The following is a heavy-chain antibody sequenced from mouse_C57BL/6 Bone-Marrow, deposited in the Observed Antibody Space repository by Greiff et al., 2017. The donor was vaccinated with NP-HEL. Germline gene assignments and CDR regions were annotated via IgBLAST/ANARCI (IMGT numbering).Heavy chain of an antibody. Sequence: VQLQQSVAELVRPGASVKLSCTASGFNIKNTYMHWVKQRPEQGLEWIGRIDPANGNTKYDPKFQGKATITADTSSNTAYLQLISLTSEDTAIYYCARLLYDYDEGFDYWGQGTTLTVSS. D-gene: IGHD2-4*01. CDR2: IDPANGNT. CDR1: GFNIKNTY. V-gene: IGHV14-3*01. J-gene: IGHJ2*01. CDR3: ARLLYDYDEGFDY.